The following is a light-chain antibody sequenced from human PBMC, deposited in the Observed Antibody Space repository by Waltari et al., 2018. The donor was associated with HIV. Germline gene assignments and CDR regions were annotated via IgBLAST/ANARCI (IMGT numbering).Light chain of an antibody. CDR1: QSVLYSSNNKNY. CDR2: WAS. V-gene: IGKV4-1*01. J-gene: IGKJ2*01. Sequence: DIVMTQSPDSLAVSLGERATIPCKSSQSVLYSSNNKNYLAWYQQKPGQPPKLLIYWASIREPGVPDRFIGGGSGTDFTLTISSLQAEDVAVYYCQQYYSSLMYTFGQGTKLEIK. CDR3: QQYYSSLMYT.